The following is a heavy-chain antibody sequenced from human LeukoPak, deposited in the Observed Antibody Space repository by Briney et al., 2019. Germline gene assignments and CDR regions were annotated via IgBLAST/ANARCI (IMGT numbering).Heavy chain of an antibody. CDR2: IYSGGST. CDR1: GFTVSSNY. CDR3: ARDLYYYGSGSYYI. Sequence: GGSLRLSCAASGFTVSSNYMSWVRQAPGKGLEWVSVIYSGGSTYYADSVKGRFTISRHNSKNTLYLQMNSLRAEDTAVYYCARDLYYYGSGSYYIWGQGTMVTVSS. J-gene: IGHJ3*02. V-gene: IGHV3-53*01. D-gene: IGHD3-10*01.